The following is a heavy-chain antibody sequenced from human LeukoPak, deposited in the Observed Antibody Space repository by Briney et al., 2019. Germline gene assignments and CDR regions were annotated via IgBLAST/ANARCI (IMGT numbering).Heavy chain of an antibody. D-gene: IGHD4-17*01. Sequence: GGSLRLSCAASGFTFSSYAMSWVRHAPGEGLEWVSAISDSGGTTYYADSVKGRFTISRDNAKNSLYLQMNSLRAEDTAVYYCAGSYGDYLFGAFDIWGQGTMVTVSS. CDR2: ISDSGGTT. CDR3: AGSYGDYLFGAFDI. J-gene: IGHJ3*02. V-gene: IGHV3-23*01. CDR1: GFTFSSYA.